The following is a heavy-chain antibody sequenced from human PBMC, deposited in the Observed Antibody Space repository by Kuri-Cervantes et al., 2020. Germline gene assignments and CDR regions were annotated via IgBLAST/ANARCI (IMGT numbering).Heavy chain of an antibody. V-gene: IGHV3-30*03. CDR1: GFTFSSYS. CDR2: ISYDGSNK. D-gene: IGHD5-18*01. CDR3: ARAGYGHGIIDS. Sequence: SLKISYAASGFTFSSYSMHWVRQAPGKGLEWVAVISYDGSNKYYADSVKGRFTISRDNSKNTLYLQMNSLRAGDTAVYYCARAGYGHGIIDSWGQGTLVTVSS. J-gene: IGHJ4*02.